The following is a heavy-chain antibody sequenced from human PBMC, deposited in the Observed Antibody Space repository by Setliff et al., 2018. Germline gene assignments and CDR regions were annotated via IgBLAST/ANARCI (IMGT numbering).Heavy chain of an antibody. CDR1: GITFKNAW. CDR2: INGDGTIT. J-gene: IGHJ6*03. CDR3: VSIDWGENFYNMDV. Sequence: PGGSLRLSCAVSGITFKNAWMTWVRQVPGKGRVWVSRINGDGTITNYADSVKGRFTISRDNAKNTLYLQMNCLRGKDTAVYFCVSIDWGENFYNMDVWGKGTTVTVSS. V-gene: IGHV3-74*01. D-gene: IGHD7-27*01.